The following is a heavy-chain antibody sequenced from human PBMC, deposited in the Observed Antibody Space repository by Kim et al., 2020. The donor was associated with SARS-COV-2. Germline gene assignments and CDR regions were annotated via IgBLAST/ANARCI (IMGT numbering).Heavy chain of an antibody. V-gene: IGHV4-30-4*01. CDR1: GGSISSGDYY. D-gene: IGHD3-22*01. J-gene: IGHJ3*02. CDR3: ARDDYYDSSGHMGRAFDI. Sequence: SETLSLTCTVSGGSISSGDYYWSWIRQPPGKGLEWIGYIYYSGSTYYNPSLKSRVTISVDTSKNQFSLKLSSVTAADTAVYYCARDDYYDSSGHMGRAFDIWGQGTMVTVSS. CDR2: IYYSGST.